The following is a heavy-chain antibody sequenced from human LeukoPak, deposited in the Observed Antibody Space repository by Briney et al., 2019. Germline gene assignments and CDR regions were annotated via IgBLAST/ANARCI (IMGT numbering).Heavy chain of an antibody. D-gene: IGHD2-15*01. V-gene: IGHV4-59*01. CDR1: GGSISSYY. J-gene: IGHJ4*02. Sequence: SETLSLTCAVSGGSISSYYWSWIRQPPGKGLEWIGYIYYSGSTKYNPSLKSRVTISVDTSKNQFSLKVKSVTAADTAVYYCARAGHCSGGSCYYFDYWGQGTLVTVSS. CDR2: IYYSGST. CDR3: ARAGHCSGGSCYYFDY.